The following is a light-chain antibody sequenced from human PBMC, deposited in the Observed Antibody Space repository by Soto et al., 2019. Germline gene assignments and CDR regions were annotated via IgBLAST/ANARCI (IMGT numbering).Light chain of an antibody. J-gene: IGLJ1*01. CDR1: SSNIGAGCE. Sequence: QSVLTQPPSVSGAPGQRVTISCTGCSSNIGAGCEVHWYQHLPGKAPKLLIYGNTNRPSGVPDRFSGSKSGTSASLAITGLQAEDEADYYCQSYGSSLSASYVFGGGTKVTV. CDR3: QSYGSSLSASYV. CDR2: GNT. V-gene: IGLV1-40*01.